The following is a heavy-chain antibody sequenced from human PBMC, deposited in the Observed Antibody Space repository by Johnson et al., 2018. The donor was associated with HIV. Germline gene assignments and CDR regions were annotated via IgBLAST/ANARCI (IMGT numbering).Heavy chain of an antibody. J-gene: IGHJ3*02. Sequence: ESGGGVVQPGRSLRLSCAASGFTFTSYAMHWVRQAPGKGLEWVAVVSYDGSTKYYADSVKGRFTISRDNSENTLYLQMNSLRAEDTAVFFCARDWSWRGSLKGGGAFDIWGQGTLVTVSA. CDR2: VSYDGSTK. CDR1: GFTFTSYA. CDR3: ARDWSWRGSLKGGGAFDI. V-gene: IGHV3-30*04. D-gene: IGHD1-26*01.